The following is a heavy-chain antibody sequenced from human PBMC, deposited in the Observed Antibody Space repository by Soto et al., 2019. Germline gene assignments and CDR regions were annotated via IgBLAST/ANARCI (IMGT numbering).Heavy chain of an antibody. J-gene: IGHJ6*02. CDR2: INHSGST. Sequence: QVQLQQWGAGLLKPSETLSLTCAVYGGSFSGYYWSWIRQPPGKGLEWIGEINHSGSTNYNPSLKSRVTISVDTSKNQCSLKLSSVTAADTAVYYCARRVVVVPAASNDYYCMDVWGQGTTVTVSS. V-gene: IGHV4-34*01. CDR1: GGSFSGYY. D-gene: IGHD2-2*01. CDR3: ARRVVVVPAASNDYYCMDV.